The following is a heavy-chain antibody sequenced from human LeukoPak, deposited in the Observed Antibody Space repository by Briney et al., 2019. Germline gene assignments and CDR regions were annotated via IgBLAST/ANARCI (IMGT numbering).Heavy chain of an antibody. J-gene: IGHJ5*02. CDR3: GRGGYYGSGNDFRFDP. CDR2: IHYTGST. CDR1: GCSISSNY. Sequence: SETLSLTCTVSGCSISSNYWSWIRQSHGQGLECIGNIHYTGSTNYNPSLKSRATISVETSKNQFSLKLKSVTAADTAVYYCGRGGYYGSGNDFRFDPWGQGTLVTVSS. V-gene: IGHV4-59*01. D-gene: IGHD3-10*01.